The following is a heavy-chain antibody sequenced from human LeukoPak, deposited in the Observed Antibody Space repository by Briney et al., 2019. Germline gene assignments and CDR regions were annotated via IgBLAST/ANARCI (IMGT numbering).Heavy chain of an antibody. V-gene: IGHV4-31*03. Sequence: PSQTLSLTCTVSGGSIRRGGDYWSWTRQHPGKGLEWIGYLHYSESTYYNPSLRSRVTISVDTSKNQFSLKLNSVTAADTAVYFCARGHEDYDSSGYYRFDYWGQGTLVTVSS. D-gene: IGHD3-22*01. J-gene: IGHJ4*02. CDR3: ARGHEDYDSSGYYRFDY. CDR1: GGSIRRGGDY. CDR2: LHYSEST.